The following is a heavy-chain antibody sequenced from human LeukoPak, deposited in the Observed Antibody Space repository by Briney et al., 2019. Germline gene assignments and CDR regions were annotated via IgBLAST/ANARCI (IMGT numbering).Heavy chain of an antibody. CDR2: INPNSGGT. CDR3: ARGPSAPRLLWFGELRRLWFDP. Sequence: ASVKVSCKASGYTFTGYYMHWVRQAPGQGLEWMGRINPNSGGTNYAQKFQGRVTMTRDTFISTAYMELSRLRSEDTAVYYCARGPSAPRLLWFGELRRLWFDPWGQGTLVTVSS. J-gene: IGHJ5*02. D-gene: IGHD3-10*01. V-gene: IGHV1-2*06. CDR1: GYTFTGYY.